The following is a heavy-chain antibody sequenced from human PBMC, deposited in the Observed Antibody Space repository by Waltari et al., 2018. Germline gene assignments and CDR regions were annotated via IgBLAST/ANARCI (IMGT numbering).Heavy chain of an antibody. D-gene: IGHD1-20*01. J-gene: IGHJ6*03. CDR3: AKGYLEGYYYYYMDV. CDR1: GFTFSSYG. V-gene: IGHV3-33*08. Sequence: QVQLVESGGGVVQPGRSLRLSCAASGFTFSSYGMHWVRQAPGKGLEWVAVIWYDGSNKYYADSVKGRFTISRDNSKNTLYLQMNSLRAEDTAMYYCAKGYLEGYYYYYMDVWGKGPRSPSP. CDR2: IWYDGSNK.